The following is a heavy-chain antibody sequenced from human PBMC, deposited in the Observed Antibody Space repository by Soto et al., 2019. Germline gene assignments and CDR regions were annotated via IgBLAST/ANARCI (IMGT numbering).Heavy chain of an antibody. V-gene: IGHV4-61*08. CDR1: GGSISSGGYY. CDR2: IYYSGST. CDR3: ARDFYPITMVRGATNWFDP. D-gene: IGHD3-10*01. J-gene: IGHJ5*02. Sequence: PSETLSLTCTVSGGSISSGGYYWSWIRQPPGKGLEWIGYIYYSGSTNYNPSPKSRVNISVDTSKNQFSLKLSSVTAADTAVYYCARDFYPITMVRGATNWFDPGAREPWSPSPQ.